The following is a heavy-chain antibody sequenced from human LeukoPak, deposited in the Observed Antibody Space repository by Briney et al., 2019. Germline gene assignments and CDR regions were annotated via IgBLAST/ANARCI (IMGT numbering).Heavy chain of an antibody. J-gene: IGHJ6*03. CDR3: ARTGGSFYFYYYMDV. V-gene: IGHV4-38-2*02. D-gene: IGHD1-26*01. Sequence: SETLSLTCTVSTYSISSGYYWGWIRQPPGKGLEWIGSIYHTGSTYYNPSLKSRVTISVDTSKNQFSLKLSSVTAADTALYYCARTGGSFYFYYYMDVWGKGTTVTVSS. CDR1: TYSISSGYY. CDR2: IYHTGST.